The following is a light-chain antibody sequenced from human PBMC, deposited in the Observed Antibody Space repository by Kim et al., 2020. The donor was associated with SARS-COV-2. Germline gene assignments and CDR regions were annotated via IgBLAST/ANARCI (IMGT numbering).Light chain of an antibody. J-gene: IGLJ3*02. CDR3: VLYMGSGAHWV. CDR1: AASVITTHY. Sequence: GTVTVSCGLRAASVITTHYPSWYQHNPGQAPRPLIYNTTSHSSGVPDRFSCSIVGDNAALTITGAQADDESDYYCVLYMGSGAHWVFGGGTQLTVL. CDR2: NTT. V-gene: IGLV8-61*01.